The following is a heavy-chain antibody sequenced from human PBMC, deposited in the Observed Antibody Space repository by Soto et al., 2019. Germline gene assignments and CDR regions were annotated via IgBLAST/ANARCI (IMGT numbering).Heavy chain of an antibody. CDR1: GFTFSSYA. Sequence: LRLSCAASGFTFSSYAMHWVRQAPGKGLEWVAVISYDGSNKYYADSVKGRFTISRDNSKNTLYLQMNSLRAEDTAVYYCAKDRLYYDFWSGTYYYYYMDVWGKGTTVTVSS. CDR3: AKDRLYYDFWSGTYYYYYMDV. CDR2: ISYDGSNK. V-gene: IGHV3-30-3*01. D-gene: IGHD3-3*01. J-gene: IGHJ6*03.